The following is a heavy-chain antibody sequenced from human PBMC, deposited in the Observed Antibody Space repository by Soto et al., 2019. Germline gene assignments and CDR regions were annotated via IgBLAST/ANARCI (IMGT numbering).Heavy chain of an antibody. Sequence: SEKVSCKSSGYTFTRYDINVVRQATGQGLEWMGWMNPNSGNTGYAQKFQGRVTMTRNTSISTAYMELSSLRSEYTAVYYCEREDSSSSGVNWFDPWGQGTLVTVSS. CDR2: MNPNSGNT. V-gene: IGHV1-8*01. CDR3: EREDSSSSGVNWFDP. J-gene: IGHJ5*02. D-gene: IGHD6-6*01. CDR1: GYTFTRYD.